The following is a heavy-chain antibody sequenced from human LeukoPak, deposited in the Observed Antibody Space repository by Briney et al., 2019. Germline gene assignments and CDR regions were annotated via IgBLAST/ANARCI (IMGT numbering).Heavy chain of an antibody. CDR1: GYTFTSYA. CDR2: INTNTGNP. D-gene: IGHD5-24*01. J-gene: IGHJ4*02. V-gene: IGHV7-4-1*02. Sequence: GASVKVSCKASGYTFTSYAMNWVRQAPGQGLEWMGWINTNTGNPTYAQGFTGRFVFSLDTSVSTAYPQISSLKAEDTAVYYCARDGWEMATIGGEFDYWGQGTLVTVSS. CDR3: ARDGWEMATIGGEFDY.